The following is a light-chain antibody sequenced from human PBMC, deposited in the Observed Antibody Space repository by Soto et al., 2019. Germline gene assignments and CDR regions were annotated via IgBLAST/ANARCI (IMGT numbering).Light chain of an antibody. V-gene: IGKV3-20*01. Sequence: DIVWTPSPATLSLSPGERAPLSCLASQSVSSYLAWYQQKPGQAPRLLIYGAYSRATGIPDRFSGSGSGTDFTLTISSLEPEDFAVYYCRQSGRSLGFACGGGTQVAIK. CDR1: QSVSSY. CDR3: RQSGRSLGFA. J-gene: IGKJ4*01. CDR2: GAY.